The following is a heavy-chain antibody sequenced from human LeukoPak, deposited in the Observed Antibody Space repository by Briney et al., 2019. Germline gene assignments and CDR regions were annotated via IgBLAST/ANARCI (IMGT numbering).Heavy chain of an antibody. Sequence: SETLSLTCAVYGGSFSGYYWSWIRQPPGKGLEWIGEINHSGSTNYNPSLKGRVTISVDTSKNQFSLKLSSVTAADTAVYYCAREDYGEQNFDYWGQGTLVTVSS. D-gene: IGHD4-17*01. J-gene: IGHJ4*02. CDR1: GGSFSGYY. CDR2: INHSGST. V-gene: IGHV4-34*01. CDR3: AREDYGEQNFDY.